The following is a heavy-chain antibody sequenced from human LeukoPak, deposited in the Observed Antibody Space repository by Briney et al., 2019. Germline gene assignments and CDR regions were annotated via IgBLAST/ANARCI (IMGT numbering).Heavy chain of an antibody. CDR3: ARADYYGSSAYPY. V-gene: IGHV4-31*03. D-gene: IGHD3-22*01. Sequence: PSETLSLTCTVSGGSISSGNYYWSWIRQHPGKGLEWIGYIYYSGTTFYNPSLKSRVTISIDTSKNQFSLKLTSVTAVDTAVYYCARADYYGSSAYPYWGQGTLVTVSS. CDR1: GGSISSGNYY. J-gene: IGHJ4*02. CDR2: IYYSGTT.